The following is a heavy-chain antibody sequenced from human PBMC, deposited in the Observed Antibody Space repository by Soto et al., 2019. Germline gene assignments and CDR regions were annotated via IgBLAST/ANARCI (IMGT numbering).Heavy chain of an antibody. J-gene: IGHJ4*02. CDR2: IRFDGSNI. V-gene: IGHV3-33*01. Sequence: QVQLVESGGGVVQPGRSLRLSCVAPGVIFSGYGMHWVRQAPGKGLEWVAVIRFDGSNIYYADSVKGRFTISRDNSRNTLYLQMNSLRAEDTAVYYCAREGVGDTVFFGYFDYWGQGALVTVSS. CDR3: AREGVGDTVFFGYFDY. D-gene: IGHD1-26*01. CDR1: GVIFSGYG.